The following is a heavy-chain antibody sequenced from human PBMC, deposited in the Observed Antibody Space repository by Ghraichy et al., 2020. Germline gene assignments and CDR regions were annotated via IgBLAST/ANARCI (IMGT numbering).Heavy chain of an antibody. V-gene: IGHV4-34*01. CDR1: GGSFSGYY. CDR3: ARPRGKLFDYGMDF. D-gene: IGHD4-23*01. CDR2: INHRGST. J-gene: IGHJ6*02. Sequence: SETLSLTCAVYGGSFSGYYWSWIRQPPGKGLEWMGEINHRGSTNYNPSLQSRVTISVDTSKNQFSLKLSSVTAADTAVYYCARPRGKLFDYGMDFWGQGTTVTVSS.